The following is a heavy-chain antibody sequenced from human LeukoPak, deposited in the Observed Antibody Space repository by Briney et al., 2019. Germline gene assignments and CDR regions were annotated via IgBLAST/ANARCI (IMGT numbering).Heavy chain of an antibody. V-gene: IGHV1-69*13. CDR1: GGTFSSYA. J-gene: IGHJ4*02. Sequence: SVKVSCKASGGTFSSYAISWVRQAPGQGLEWMGGIIPIFGTANYAQKFQGRVTITADESTSTAYMELSSLRSEDTAVYYCARGVDRYNWNNYYWGQGTLVTVSS. CDR2: IIPIFGTA. D-gene: IGHD1/OR15-1a*01. CDR3: ARGVDRYNWNNYY.